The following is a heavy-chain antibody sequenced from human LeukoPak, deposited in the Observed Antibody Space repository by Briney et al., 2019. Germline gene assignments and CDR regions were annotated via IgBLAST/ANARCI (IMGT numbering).Heavy chain of an antibody. D-gene: IGHD6-19*01. CDR2: INHSGST. V-gene: IGHV4-34*01. CDR3: ARGLGAVAGTSSFNY. CDR1: GGSFSGYY. Sequence: PSETLSLTCAVYGGSFSGYYWSWIRQPPGKGLEWIGEINHSGSTNYNPSLKSRVTISVDTSKNQFSLKLSSVTAADTAVYYCARGLGAVAGTSSFNYRGQGTLVTVSS. J-gene: IGHJ4*02.